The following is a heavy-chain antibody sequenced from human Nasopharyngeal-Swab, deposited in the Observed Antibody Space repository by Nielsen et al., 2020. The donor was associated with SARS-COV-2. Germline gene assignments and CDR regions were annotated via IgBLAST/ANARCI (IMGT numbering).Heavy chain of an antibody. CDR3: ATRGYCSGGSCYSLYYYYGMDV. V-gene: IGHV1-24*01. J-gene: IGHJ6*02. CDR1: GYTLTELS. Sequence: ASVKVSCKVSGYTLTELSMHWVRQAPGKGLEWMGGFDPEDGETIYAQKFQGRVTMTEDTSTDAAYMELSSLRSEDTAGYYCATRGYCSGGSCYSLYYYYGMDVWGQGTTVTVSS. D-gene: IGHD2-15*01. CDR2: FDPEDGET.